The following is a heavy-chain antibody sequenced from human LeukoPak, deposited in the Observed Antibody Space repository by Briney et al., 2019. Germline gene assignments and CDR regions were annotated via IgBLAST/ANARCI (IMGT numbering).Heavy chain of an antibody. D-gene: IGHD6-6*01. J-gene: IGHJ4*02. Sequence: SVKVSCKSSGGTFSSYAISWVRQAPGQGLEWMGGIIPIFGTANYAQKFQGRVTITTDESTSTAYMELSSLRSEDTAVYYCARDRVGYSSSYFDYWGQGTLVTVSS. CDR1: GGTFSSYA. V-gene: IGHV1-69*05. CDR2: IIPIFGTA. CDR3: ARDRVGYSSSYFDY.